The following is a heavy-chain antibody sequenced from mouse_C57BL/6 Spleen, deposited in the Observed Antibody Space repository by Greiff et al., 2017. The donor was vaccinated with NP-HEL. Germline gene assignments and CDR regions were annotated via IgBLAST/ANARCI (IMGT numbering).Heavy chain of an antibody. Sequence: VHVKQSGPELVKPGASVKISCKASGYSFTGYYMHWVKQSSEKSLEWIGEINPSTGGTSYNQKFKGKATLTVDKSSSTAYMQLKSLTSEDSAVYYCARYGSSLSWFAYWGQGTLVTVSA. J-gene: IGHJ3*01. D-gene: IGHD1-1*01. CDR3: ARYGSSLSWFAY. CDR2: INPSTGGT. CDR1: GYSFTGYY. V-gene: IGHV1-43*01.